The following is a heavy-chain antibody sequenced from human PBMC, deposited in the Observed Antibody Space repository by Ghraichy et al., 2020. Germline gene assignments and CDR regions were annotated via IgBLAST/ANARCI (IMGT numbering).Heavy chain of an antibody. J-gene: IGHJ6*02. V-gene: IGHV4-30-4*01. CDR3: ARVEPFNFYYSMDF. CDR1: GASISSGNFY. CDR2: IFSSGTT. Sequence: SETLSLTCSVSGASISSGNFYWTWIRQPPGQGLEWIAYIFSSGTTYYNPSLQRRATISSDTSKNQFSLKLTSVTAADTAVYYCARVEPFNFYYSMDFWGQGTTVTVS. D-gene: IGHD2/OR15-2a*01.